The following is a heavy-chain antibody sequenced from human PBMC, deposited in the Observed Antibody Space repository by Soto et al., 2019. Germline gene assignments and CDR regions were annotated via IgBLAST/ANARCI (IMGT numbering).Heavy chain of an antibody. Sequence: QVQLQESGPGLVKPSETLSLTCTVSGGSISGYYWIWIRQPPGKGLEWIGYIYYSGTTNYNPSLKSRVTISVDTSKNQFSLNLRSVTAADTDVYYCARLPWADYGGIFDPWGQGTLVTVSS. CDR1: GGSISGYY. J-gene: IGHJ5*02. CDR3: ARLPWADYGGIFDP. V-gene: IGHV4-59*01. CDR2: IYYSGTT. D-gene: IGHD4-17*01.